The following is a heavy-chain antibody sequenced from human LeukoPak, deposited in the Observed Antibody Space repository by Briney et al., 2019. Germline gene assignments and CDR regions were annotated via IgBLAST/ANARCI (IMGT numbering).Heavy chain of an antibody. V-gene: IGHV4-34*01. J-gene: IGHJ4*02. Sequence: PSETLSLTCAVYGGSFSGYYWSWIRQPPGKGLEWIGEISHSGSTNYSPSLKSRVTISVDTSKNQFSLKLGSVTAADTAVYYCARATPTYGDYSYWGQGTLVTVSS. D-gene: IGHD4-17*01. CDR3: ARATPTYGDYSY. CDR1: GGSFSGYY. CDR2: ISHSGST.